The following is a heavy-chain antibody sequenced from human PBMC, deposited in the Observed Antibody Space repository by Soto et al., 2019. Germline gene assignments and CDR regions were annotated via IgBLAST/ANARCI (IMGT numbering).Heavy chain of an antibody. CDR2: ISGSGGST. V-gene: IGHV3-23*01. CDR3: AKERGVSGSYSNYYYGMDV. CDR1: GFTLSSYA. D-gene: IGHD1-26*01. J-gene: IGHJ6*02. Sequence: LRLSCAASGFTLSSYAMSWVCQAPGPGLEWVSAISGSGGSTYYADSVKGRFTISRDNSKNTLYLQMNSLRAEDTAVYYCAKERGVSGSYSNYYYGMDVWGQGTTVTVSS.